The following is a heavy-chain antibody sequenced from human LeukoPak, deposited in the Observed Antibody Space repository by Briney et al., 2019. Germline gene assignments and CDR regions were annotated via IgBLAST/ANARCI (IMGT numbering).Heavy chain of an antibody. CDR2: IGTAGDT. J-gene: IGHJ6*03. D-gene: IGHD3-9*01. CDR1: GFTFSSYD. V-gene: IGHV3-13*01. CDR3: ARANYDILTGYYRGDRYYYYYMDV. Sequence: GGSLRLSCAASGFTFSSYDMHWVRQATGKGLEWVSAIGTAGDTYYPGSVKGRFTVSRENAKNSLYLQMNSLRAGDTAVYYCARANYDILTGYYRGDRYYYYYMDVWGKGTTVTVSS.